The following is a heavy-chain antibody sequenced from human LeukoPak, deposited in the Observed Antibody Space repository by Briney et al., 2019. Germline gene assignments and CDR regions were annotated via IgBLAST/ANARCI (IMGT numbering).Heavy chain of an antibody. V-gene: IGHV3-15*01. D-gene: IGHD3-10*01. CDR2: IKSKTDGGTT. Sequence: GGSLRLSCAASGFTFSNAWMSWVRQAPGKGLEWVGRIKSKTDGGTTDYAAPVKGRFTISRDDSKNTLYLQMNSLRAEDTAVYYCARDSASAFDIWGQGTMVTVSS. CDR3: ARDSASAFDI. J-gene: IGHJ3*02. CDR1: GFTFSNAW.